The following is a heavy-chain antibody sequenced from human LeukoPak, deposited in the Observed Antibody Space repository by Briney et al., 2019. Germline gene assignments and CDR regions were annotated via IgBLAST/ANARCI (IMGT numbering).Heavy chain of an antibody. D-gene: IGHD3-22*01. CDR3: AKDLAYYYDSSGYWGDALDI. CDR2: ISYDGSNK. CDR1: GFTFSSYG. J-gene: IGHJ3*02. V-gene: IGHV3-30*18. Sequence: PGGSLRLSCAASGFTFSSYGMHWVRQAPGKGLEWVAVISYDGSNKYYADSVKGRFTISRDNSKNTLYLQMNSLRAEDTAVYYCAKDLAYYYDSSGYWGDALDIWGQGTMVTVSS.